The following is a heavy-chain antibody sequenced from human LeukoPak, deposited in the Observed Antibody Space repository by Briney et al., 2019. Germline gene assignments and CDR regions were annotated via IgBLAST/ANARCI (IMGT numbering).Heavy chain of an antibody. CDR3: ARGDVFGSGSFAFNS. Sequence: PSETLSLACSVSGGSISSGSYYWNWIRQPAGKGLEWIGRIYTGGTTSFNPSLHSPVTISMETSKNQFSLWMTSVTPADTALYYCARGDVFGSGSFAFNSWGPGVQVFASS. CDR2: IYTGGTT. J-gene: IGHJ4*02. CDR1: GGSISSGSYY. D-gene: IGHD3-10*01. V-gene: IGHV4-61*02.